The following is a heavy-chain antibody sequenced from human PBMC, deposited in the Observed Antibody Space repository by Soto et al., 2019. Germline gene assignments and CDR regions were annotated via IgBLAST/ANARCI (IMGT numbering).Heavy chain of an antibody. CDR1: GFTFSDHY. CDR2: TRNKANSYTT. Sequence: GGSLRLSCAASGFTFSDHYMDWVRQAPGKGLEWVGRTRNKANSYTTYYADSVKGRFIISRDNSKNTLYLQMNSLRAEDTAVYYCARDVPQWLELVDGMDVWGQGTTVTVSS. CDR3: ARDVPQWLELVDGMDV. V-gene: IGHV3-72*01. J-gene: IGHJ6*02. D-gene: IGHD6-19*01.